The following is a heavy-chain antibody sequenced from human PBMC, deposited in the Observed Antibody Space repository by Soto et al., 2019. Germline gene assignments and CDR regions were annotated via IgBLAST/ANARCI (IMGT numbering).Heavy chain of an antibody. V-gene: IGHV3-23*01. CDR2: ISDSGGFT. CDR3: ANALDN. Sequence: GGSLRLSCVASGFTFSNYAMSWVRQAPGKGLECISDISDSGGFTYYADSVKGRFIISRDNPKNTLYLQMNSLRPEDTATYYCANALDNWGQGT. J-gene: IGHJ4*02. CDR1: GFTFSNYA.